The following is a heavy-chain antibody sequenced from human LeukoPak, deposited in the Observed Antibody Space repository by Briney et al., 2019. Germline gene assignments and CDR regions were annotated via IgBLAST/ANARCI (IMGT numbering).Heavy chain of an antibody. CDR1: GGSISSYY. Sequence: SETLSLTCTVSGGSISSYYWSWIRQPPGKGLEWIGYIYYSGSTNYNPSLKSRVTISVDTSKNQFSLKLSSVTAADTAVYYCAGRYSSGWWNSWGQGTLVTVSS. D-gene: IGHD6-19*01. CDR3: AGRYSSGWWNS. J-gene: IGHJ4*02. CDR2: IYYSGST. V-gene: IGHV4-59*08.